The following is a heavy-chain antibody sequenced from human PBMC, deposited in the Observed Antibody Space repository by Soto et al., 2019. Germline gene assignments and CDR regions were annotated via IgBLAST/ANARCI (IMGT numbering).Heavy chain of an antibody. CDR1: EFTVSSSY. Sequence: PGGSLRLSCAASEFTVSSSYMSWIRQAPGKGLEWVSIIYSGGDTYYADSVKGRFTISRDSSKNTLYLQMNSLRAEDTAVYYCARSYCNGGSCHPTYFAHWGQGTLVTVSS. CDR3: ARSYCNGGSCHPTYFAH. V-gene: IGHV3-53*01. J-gene: IGHJ4*02. D-gene: IGHD2-15*01. CDR2: IYSGGDT.